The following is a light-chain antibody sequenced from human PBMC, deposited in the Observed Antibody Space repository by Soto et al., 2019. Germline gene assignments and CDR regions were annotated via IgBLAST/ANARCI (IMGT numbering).Light chain of an antibody. CDR1: QSVGSN. CDR3: QQYSNWPRT. V-gene: IGKV3-15*01. J-gene: IGKJ5*01. Sequence: EVVMTQSPATVPVSLGGRVTLSCRASQSVGSNLAWYQQKPGQAPSLLIYGASTRATGVPARFSGSGSGTEFTLTITSLQSEDFAVYFCQQYSNWPRTFGQGTRLEIK. CDR2: GAS.